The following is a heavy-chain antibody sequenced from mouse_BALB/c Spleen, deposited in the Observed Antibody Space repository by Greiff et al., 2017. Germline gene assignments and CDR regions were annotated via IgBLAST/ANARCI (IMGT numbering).Heavy chain of an antibody. D-gene: IGHD2-14*01. CDR1: GYSITSGYY. J-gene: IGHJ3*01. V-gene: IGHV3-6*02. CDR3: ARSHYRYDGAWFAY. Sequence: EVQLQESGPGLVKPSQSLSLTCSVTGYSITSGYYWNWIRQFPGNKLEWMGYISYDGSNNYNPSLKNRISITRDTSKNQFFLKLNSVTTEDTATYYCARSHYRYDGAWFAYWGQGTLVTVSA. CDR2: ISYDGSN.